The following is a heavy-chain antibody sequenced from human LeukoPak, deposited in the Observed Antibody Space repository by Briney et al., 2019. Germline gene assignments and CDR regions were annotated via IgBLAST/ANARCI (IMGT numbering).Heavy chain of an antibody. J-gene: IGHJ6*03. CDR3: ASVTVTTWAPDGHMDV. CDR1: GGTFRSYA. D-gene: IGHD4-11*01. V-gene: IGHV1-69*05. Sequence: SVKVSCKASGGTFRSYAISWVRQAPGQGLEWMGRIIPIFGTTNYAQKFQGRVTITTDESTSTAYMELSSLRSEDTPVYYCASVTVTTWAPDGHMDVWGKGTTVTVSS. CDR2: IIPIFGTT.